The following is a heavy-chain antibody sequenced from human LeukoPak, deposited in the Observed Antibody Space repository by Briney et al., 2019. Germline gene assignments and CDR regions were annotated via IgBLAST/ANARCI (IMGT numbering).Heavy chain of an antibody. CDR2: IYYSGST. J-gene: IGHJ4*02. Sequence: PSETLSLTCTVSAGFVSNSNYYWGWIRQPPGKGLEWIGSIYYSGSTYYNPSLKSRVTISVDTSKNQFSLKLSSVTAADTAVYYCARRSSSGWYYFDYWGQGTLVTVSS. D-gene: IGHD6-19*01. CDR1: AGFVSNSNYY. V-gene: IGHV4-39*01. CDR3: ARRSSSGWYYFDY.